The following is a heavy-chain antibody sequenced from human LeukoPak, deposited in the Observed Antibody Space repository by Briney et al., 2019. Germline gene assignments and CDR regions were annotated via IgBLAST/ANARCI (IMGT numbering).Heavy chain of an antibody. Sequence: GGSLRLSCAASGFTFSSYSMNRVRQAPGKGLDWDSSNSSSSSYIYYADSVKGRFTISRDNAKNSLYLQMNSLRAEDTAVYYCARDTYYDILTGYRFFDYWGQGTLVTVSS. V-gene: IGHV3-21*01. J-gene: IGHJ4*02. D-gene: IGHD3-9*01. CDR3: ARDTYYDILTGYRFFDY. CDR1: GFTFSSYS. CDR2: NSSSSSYI.